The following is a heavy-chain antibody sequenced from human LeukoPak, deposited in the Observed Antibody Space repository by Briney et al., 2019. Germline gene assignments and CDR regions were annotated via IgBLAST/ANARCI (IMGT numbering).Heavy chain of an antibody. J-gene: IGHJ4*02. CDR3: AKDRGVGAIDY. CDR1: GFTFDDYT. Sequence: PGGSLRLSCAASGFTFDDYTMHWVRQAPGKGLEWVSLITGDRSTYFADSVKGRSTISTDNSKNSLYLQMNSLRTEDTAFYYCAKDRGVGAIDYWGQGTLVTVSS. D-gene: IGHD1-26*01. CDR2: ITGDRST. V-gene: IGHV3-43*02.